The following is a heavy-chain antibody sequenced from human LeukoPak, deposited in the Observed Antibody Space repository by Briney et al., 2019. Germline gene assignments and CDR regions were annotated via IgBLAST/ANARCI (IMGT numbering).Heavy chain of an antibody. CDR2: ISWNSGNI. Sequence: PGGSLRLSCAASGFTFDDYAMHWVRQAPGKGLEWVSGISWNSGNIGYADSVKGRFTISRDNAKNSLYLQMNSLRAEDTALYYCAKLGTVKFFDYWGQGTLVTVPS. D-gene: IGHD4-17*01. J-gene: IGHJ4*02. CDR1: GFTFDDYA. V-gene: IGHV3-9*01. CDR3: AKLGTVKFFDY.